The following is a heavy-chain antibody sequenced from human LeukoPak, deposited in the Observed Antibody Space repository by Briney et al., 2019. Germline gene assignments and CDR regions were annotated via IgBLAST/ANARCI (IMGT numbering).Heavy chain of an antibody. Sequence: TSETLSLTCTVSGGSIGSYYWSWIRQPPGKGLEWIGYIYYSGSTNCNPSLKSRVTISVDTSKNQFSLKLSSVAAADTAVYYCARWGYDILSGYYYFDYWGQGTLVTVSS. J-gene: IGHJ4*02. CDR1: GGSIGSYY. D-gene: IGHD3-9*01. V-gene: IGHV4-59*01. CDR3: ARWGYDILSGYYYFDY. CDR2: IYYSGST.